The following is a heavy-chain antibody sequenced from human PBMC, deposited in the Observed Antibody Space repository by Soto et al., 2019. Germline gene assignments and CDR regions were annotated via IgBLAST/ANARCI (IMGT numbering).Heavy chain of an antibody. CDR3: ARESDIVLMVYAASFDY. J-gene: IGHJ4*02. CDR1: GFTFSSYA. Sequence: QVQLVESGGGVVQPGRSLRLSCAASGFTFSSYAMHWVRQAPGKGLEWVAVISYDGSNKYYADSVKGRFTISRDNSKNTLYLQMNSLIAEDTVVYYCARESDIVLMVYAASFDYWGQGTLVTVSS. D-gene: IGHD2-8*01. CDR2: ISYDGSNK. V-gene: IGHV3-30-3*01.